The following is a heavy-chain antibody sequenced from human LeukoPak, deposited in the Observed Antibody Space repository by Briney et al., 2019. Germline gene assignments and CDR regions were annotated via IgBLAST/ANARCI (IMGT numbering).Heavy chain of an antibody. CDR3: AIVNDYYDYVWGSYRYFDY. Sequence: PGGSLRLSCAASGITFSSYWMHWVRQAPGKGLEWEAVIWYDGSNKYYADSVKGRFTISRDNSKNTLYLQMNSLRAEDTAVYYCAIVNDYYDYVWGSYRYFDYWGQGTLVTVSS. V-gene: IGHV3-33*08. CDR1: GITFSSYW. D-gene: IGHD3-16*02. CDR2: IWYDGSNK. J-gene: IGHJ4*02.